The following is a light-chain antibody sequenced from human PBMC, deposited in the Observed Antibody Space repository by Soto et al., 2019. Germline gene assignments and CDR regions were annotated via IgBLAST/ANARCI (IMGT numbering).Light chain of an antibody. Sequence: IVLPQSPATLSFSPGERATLSCRASQSVRRYLAWYQQKPGQAPRLLIYDASTRATGIPARFSGSGSGTDFTLTISSLEPEDFAVYYCQQRSSWPITFGQGTRLEIK. J-gene: IGKJ5*01. V-gene: IGKV3-11*01. CDR2: DAS. CDR1: QSVRRY. CDR3: QQRSSWPIT.